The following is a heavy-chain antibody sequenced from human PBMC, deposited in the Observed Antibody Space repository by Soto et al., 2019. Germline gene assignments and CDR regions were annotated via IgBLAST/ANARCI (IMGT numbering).Heavy chain of an antibody. CDR1: GFTFSRYW. J-gene: IGHJ3*02. Sequence: EVQLVESGGGLVQPGGSLRLSCAASGFTFSRYWMSWVRQGPGKGLEWVANIKEDGSQKWYVDSVKGRFSISRDNAKNSRYLQMSSLRVEDTAVYYCARGDYYDVSGPFSDAFDIWGQGTMVTVSS. V-gene: IGHV3-7*04. D-gene: IGHD3-22*01. CDR3: ARGDYYDVSGPFSDAFDI. CDR2: IKEDGSQK.